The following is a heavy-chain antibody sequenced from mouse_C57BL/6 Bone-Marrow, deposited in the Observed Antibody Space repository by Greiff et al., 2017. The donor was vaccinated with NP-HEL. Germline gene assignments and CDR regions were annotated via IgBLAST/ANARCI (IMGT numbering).Heavy chain of an antibody. CDR2: IWSGGST. V-gene: IGHV2-2*01. Sequence: QVQLQQSGPGLVQPSQRLTITCTVSGFSLTSYGVHWVRQSPGKGLEWLGVIWSGGSTDYNAAFISRLSISKDNSKSQVFFKMNSLQADDTAIYYCASYSNSFFAYWGQGTLVTVSA. D-gene: IGHD2-5*01. CDR3: ASYSNSFFAY. J-gene: IGHJ3*01. CDR1: GFSLTSYG.